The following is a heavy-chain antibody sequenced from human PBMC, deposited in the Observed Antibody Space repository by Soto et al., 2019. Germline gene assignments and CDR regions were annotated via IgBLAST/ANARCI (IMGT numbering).Heavy chain of an antibody. CDR1: GGSISSGGYS. V-gene: IGHV4-30-2*01. Sequence: SETLSLTCAVSGGSISSGGYSWSWIRQPPGKGLEWIGYIYHSGSTYYNPSLKSRVTISVDRSKNQFSLKLSSVTAADTAVYYCASAQHEAAQHYYYYYGMDVWGQGTTVTSP. J-gene: IGHJ6*02. D-gene: IGHD6-6*01. CDR2: IYHSGST. CDR3: ASAQHEAAQHYYYYYGMDV.